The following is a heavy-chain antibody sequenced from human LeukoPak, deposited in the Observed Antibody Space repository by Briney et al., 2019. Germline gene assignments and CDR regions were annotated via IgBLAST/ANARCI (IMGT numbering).Heavy chain of an antibody. CDR2: MNPNRGNT. CDR1: VYSLTSYD. J-gene: IGHJ4*02. V-gene: IGHV1-8*03. Sequence: ASVKVSCMPSVYSLTSYDINWVRQATGQGGEWMGWMNPNRGNTGYAQKFQGRVTITRNTSISTAYMELSSVRSEDTAVYYCARGKGYSSSWLPLDYWGQGTLVTVSS. D-gene: IGHD6-13*01. CDR3: ARGKGYSSSWLPLDY.